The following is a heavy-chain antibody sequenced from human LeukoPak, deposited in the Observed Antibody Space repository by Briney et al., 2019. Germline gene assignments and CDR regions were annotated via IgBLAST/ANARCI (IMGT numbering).Heavy chain of an antibody. Sequence: GGSLRLSCAASGFPFNSFWMHWVRQAPGKGLVWVSDMNEYSTTIRYADSVKGRFTISRDNAKSILYLQMNNLRAEDTAMYFCARGGVNPVDHWGQGALVTVSS. J-gene: IGHJ4*02. CDR3: ARGGVNPVDH. D-gene: IGHD1-14*01. V-gene: IGHV3-74*01. CDR1: GFPFNSFW. CDR2: MNEYSTTI.